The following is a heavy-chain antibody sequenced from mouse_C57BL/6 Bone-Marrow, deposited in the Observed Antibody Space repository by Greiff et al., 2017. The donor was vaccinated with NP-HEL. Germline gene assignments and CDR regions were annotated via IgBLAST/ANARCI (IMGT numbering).Heavy chain of an antibody. CDR2: INNDGSSN. J-gene: IGHJ4*01. CDR3: AKGYAMDY. Sequence: EVHLVESEGGLVQPGSSMKLSCTASGFTFSDYYMAWVRQVPEKGLEWVANINNDGSSNYYLDSMKSRFIISRDNAKNILYLQMSSLKSEDTATYYCAKGYAMDYWGQGTSVTVSS. V-gene: IGHV5-16*01. CDR1: GFTFSDYY.